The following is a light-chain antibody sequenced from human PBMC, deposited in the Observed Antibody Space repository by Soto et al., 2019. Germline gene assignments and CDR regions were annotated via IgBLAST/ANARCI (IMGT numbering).Light chain of an antibody. Sequence: QSALTQPASVSGSPGQSITISCTGTSSDVGGYNYVSWYQQHPGKAPKLMIYEVSNRPSGVSNRFSGSKSGNTASLTISGLQAEDDADYYCSSYTSSSTLYVFGTGTKVNVL. CDR1: SSDVGGYNY. CDR2: EVS. V-gene: IGLV2-14*01. J-gene: IGLJ1*01. CDR3: SSYTSSSTLYV.